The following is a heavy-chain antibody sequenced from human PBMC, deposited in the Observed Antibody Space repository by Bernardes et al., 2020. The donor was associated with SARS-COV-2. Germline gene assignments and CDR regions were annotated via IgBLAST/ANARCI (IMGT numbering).Heavy chain of an antibody. J-gene: IGHJ4*02. D-gene: IGHD6-25*01. V-gene: IGHV3-48*03. CDR2: ISSGGTAI. CDR3: ARAQRLGLLDY. Sequence: GGSLRLSCAASGFTFNNYEMNWVRQAPGKGLEWISYISSGGTAIYYADSVKGRFTISRDNAKNSLYLQMNSLRAEDTAVYYCARAQRLGLLDYWGQGTLVTVSS. CDR1: GFTFNNYE.